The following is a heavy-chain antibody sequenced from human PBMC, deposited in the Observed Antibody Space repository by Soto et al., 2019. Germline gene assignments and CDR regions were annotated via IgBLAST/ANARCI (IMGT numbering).Heavy chain of an antibody. CDR1: GYTFTSYY. Sequence: ASVKVSCKSSGYTFTSYYMHWVRQAPGQGLEWMGIINPSGGSTSYAQKFQGRVTMTRDTSTSTVYMELSSLRSEDTAVYYCAREESTSYSPSYGMDVWGQGTTVTVS. CDR3: AREESTSYSPSYGMDV. D-gene: IGHD2-21*01. J-gene: IGHJ6*02. CDR2: INPSGGST. V-gene: IGHV1-46*01.